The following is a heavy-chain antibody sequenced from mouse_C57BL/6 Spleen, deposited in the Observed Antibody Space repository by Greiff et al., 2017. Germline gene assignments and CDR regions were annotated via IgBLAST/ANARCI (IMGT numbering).Heavy chain of an antibody. V-gene: IGHV1-80*01. D-gene: IGHD1-1*01. CDR3: ARLTTVVATRYAMDY. Sequence: QVQLQQSGAELVKPGASVKISCKASGYAFSSYWMNWVKQRPGKGLEWIGQIYPGDGDTNYNGKFKGKATLTADKSSSTAYMQLSSLTSEDSAVYFGARLTTVVATRYAMDYWGQGTSVTVSS. CDR1: GYAFSSYW. CDR2: IYPGDGDT. J-gene: IGHJ4*01.